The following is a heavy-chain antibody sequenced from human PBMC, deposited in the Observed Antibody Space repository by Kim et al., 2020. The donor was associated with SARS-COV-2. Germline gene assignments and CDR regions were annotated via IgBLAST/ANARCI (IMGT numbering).Heavy chain of an antibody. CDR1: GLTFSSYP. CDR3: AKGGYSSSWFAFNN. Sequence: GGSLRLSCAVSGLTFSSYPMSWVRQAPGKGLEWVSAISGRGDDPNHADPVKGRFTISRDNSKNTLYLQMNSLRVEDTAVYYCAKGGYSSSWFAFNNWGQGTLVTVS. J-gene: IGHJ4*02. D-gene: IGHD6-13*01. CDR2: ISGRGDDP. V-gene: IGHV3-23*01.